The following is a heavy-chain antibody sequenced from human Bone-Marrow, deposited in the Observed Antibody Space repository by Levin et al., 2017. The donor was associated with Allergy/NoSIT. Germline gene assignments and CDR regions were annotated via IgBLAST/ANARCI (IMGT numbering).Heavy chain of an antibody. V-gene: IGHV3-21*01. J-gene: IGHJ4*02. Sequence: GGSLRLSCAASGFTFSSYSMNWVRQAPGKGLEWVSSISSSSSYIYYADSVKGRFTISRDNAKNSLYLQMNSLRAEDTAVYYCARDAGQWLVNFDYWGQGTLVTVSS. CDR3: ARDAGQWLVNFDY. D-gene: IGHD6-19*01. CDR1: GFTFSSYS. CDR2: ISSSSSYI.